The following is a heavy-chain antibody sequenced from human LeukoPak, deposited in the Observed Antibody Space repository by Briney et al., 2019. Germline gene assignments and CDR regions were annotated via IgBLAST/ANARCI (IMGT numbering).Heavy chain of an antibody. J-gene: IGHJ4*02. CDR3: ARGRGYCSSTSCHSPDY. V-gene: IGHV3-74*01. Sequence: PGGSLRLSCAASGFTFSSYWMHWVRQAPGKGLVWVSRINSDGSSTSHADSVKGRFTISRDNSKNTLYVQMNSLRAEDTAVYYCARGRGYCSSTSCHSPDYWGQGTLVTVSS. D-gene: IGHD2-2*01. CDR2: INSDGSST. CDR1: GFTFSSYW.